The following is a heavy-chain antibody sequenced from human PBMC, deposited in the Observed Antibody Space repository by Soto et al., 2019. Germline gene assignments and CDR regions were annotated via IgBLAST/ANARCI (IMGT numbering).Heavy chain of an antibody. CDR3: ARAHYDFFLRPNMDV. Sequence: TLSLTCTVSGGSISSGGYYWSWIRQHPGKGLEWIEDIYYSGSTNYNPSLKSRVTISVDTSKNQFSLKLSSVTAADTAVYYCARAHYDFFLRPNMDVWGKGTTVTVSS. V-gene: IGHV4-31*03. CDR2: IYYSGST. D-gene: IGHD3-3*01. J-gene: IGHJ6*03. CDR1: GGSISSGGYY.